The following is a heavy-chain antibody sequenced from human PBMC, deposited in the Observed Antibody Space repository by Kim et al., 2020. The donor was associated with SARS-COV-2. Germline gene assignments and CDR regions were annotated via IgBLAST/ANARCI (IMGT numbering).Heavy chain of an antibody. D-gene: IGHD4-17*01. Sequence: SETLSLTCAVSGGSISSGGHSWSWIRQPPGKGLEWIGYIYYSGSTYYNPSLKSRVTISVDRSKNQFSLKLSSVTAADTAVYYCARGRKEYGARGYYYGM. V-gene: IGHV4-30-2*01. CDR3: ARGRKEYGARGYYYGM. CDR1: GGSISSGGHS. CDR2: IYYSGST. J-gene: IGHJ6*01.